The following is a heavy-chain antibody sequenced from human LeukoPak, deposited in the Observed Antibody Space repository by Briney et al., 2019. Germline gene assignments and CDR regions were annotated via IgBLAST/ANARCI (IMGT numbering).Heavy chain of an antibody. V-gene: IGHV4-34*01. D-gene: IGHD3-9*01. CDR3: ARDLRYFDWLFQDTWFAP. Sequence: PSETLSLTCAVYGGSFSGYYWSWIRQPPGKGLEWIGEINHSGTTNYNPSLKSRVTISVDTSKNQFSLKLSSVTAADTAVYYCARDLRYFDWLFQDTWFAPWGEGTLVTVSS. CDR1: GGSFSGYY. J-gene: IGHJ5*02. CDR2: INHSGTT.